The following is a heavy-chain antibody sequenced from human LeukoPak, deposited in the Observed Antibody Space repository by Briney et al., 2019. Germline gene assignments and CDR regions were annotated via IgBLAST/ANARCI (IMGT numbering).Heavy chain of an antibody. D-gene: IGHD3-9*01. CDR3: ARGGEVNYFDWLLSSPSYFDY. V-gene: IGHV1-46*01. Sequence: ASVKVSCKASGYTFTSYYMHWVRQAPGQGLEWMGIINPSGGSTSYAQKFQGRVTMTRDMFTSTVYMELSSLRSEDTAVYYCARGGEVNYFDWLLSSPSYFDYWGQGTLVTVSS. J-gene: IGHJ4*02. CDR2: INPSGGST. CDR1: GYTFTSYY.